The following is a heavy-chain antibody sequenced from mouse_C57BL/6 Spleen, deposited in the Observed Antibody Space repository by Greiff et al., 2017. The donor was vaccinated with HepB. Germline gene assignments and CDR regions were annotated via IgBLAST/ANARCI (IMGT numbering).Heavy chain of an antibody. V-gene: IGHV1-81*01. J-gene: IGHJ4*01. Sequence: VQLQQSGAELARPGASVKLSCKASGYTFTSYGISWVKQRTGQGLEWIGENYPRSGNTYYNEKFKGKATLTADKSSSTAYMELRSLTSEDSAVYFSARGDYGSSYDAMDYWGQGTSVTVSS. D-gene: IGHD1-1*01. CDR1: GYTFTSYG. CDR2: NYPRSGNT. CDR3: ARGDYGSSYDAMDY.